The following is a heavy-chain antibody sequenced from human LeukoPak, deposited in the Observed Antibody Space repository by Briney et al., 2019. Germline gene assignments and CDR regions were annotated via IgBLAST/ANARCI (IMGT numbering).Heavy chain of an antibody. CDR1: GGSISSSSYY. CDR3: ARRPRYGYGSGTLSPDY. D-gene: IGHD5-18*01. J-gene: IGHJ4*02. V-gene: IGHV4-39*01. CDR2: IYYSGST. Sequence: SETLSLTCTVSGGSISSSSYYWGWIRQPPGKGLEWIGSIYYSGSTYYNPSLKSRVTISVDTSKNQFSLKLSSVTAADTAVYYCARRPRYGYGSGTLSPDYWGQGTLVTVSS.